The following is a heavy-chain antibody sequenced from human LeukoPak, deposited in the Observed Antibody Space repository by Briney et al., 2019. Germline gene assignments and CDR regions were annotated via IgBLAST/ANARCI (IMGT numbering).Heavy chain of an antibody. Sequence: SSETLSLTCAVYGGSFSGYYWSWIRQPPGKGLEWIGEINHSGSTNYNPSLKSRVTISVDTSKNQFSLKLSSVTAADTAVYYCSRRKYYDYVWGSYRQGAFDIWGQGTMVTVSS. V-gene: IGHV4-34*01. J-gene: IGHJ3*02. D-gene: IGHD3-16*02. CDR3: SRRKYYDYVWGSYRQGAFDI. CDR2: INHSGST. CDR1: GGSFSGYY.